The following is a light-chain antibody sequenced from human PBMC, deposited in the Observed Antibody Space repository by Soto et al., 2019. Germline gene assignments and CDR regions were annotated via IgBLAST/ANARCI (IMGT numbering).Light chain of an antibody. CDR2: GAS. V-gene: IGKV3-15*01. CDR3: QQYGSWPLT. J-gene: IGKJ4*01. Sequence: EIVMTQSPATLSVSPGERATLSCRASQSVNTNLGWYQQKSGQAPRLLVYGASTRATGIPARFSGSGSGTEFTLTISSLQSEDIAVYYCQQYGSWPLTFGGGTKVEIK. CDR1: QSVNTN.